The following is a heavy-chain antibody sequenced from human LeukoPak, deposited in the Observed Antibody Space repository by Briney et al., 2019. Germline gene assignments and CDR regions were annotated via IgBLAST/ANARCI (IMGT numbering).Heavy chain of an antibody. V-gene: IGHV4-34*01. CDR1: GGSFSGYY. CDR2: INHSGST. Sequence: KPSETLSLTCAVYGGSFSGYYWSWIRQPPGKGLEWIGEINHSGSTNYNPSLKSRVTISVDTSKNQFSLKLSSVTAADTAVYYCARGRGNYDFWSGYYTHSYFDYWGQGTLVTVSS. CDR3: ARGRGNYDFWSGYYTHSYFDY. J-gene: IGHJ4*02. D-gene: IGHD3-3*01.